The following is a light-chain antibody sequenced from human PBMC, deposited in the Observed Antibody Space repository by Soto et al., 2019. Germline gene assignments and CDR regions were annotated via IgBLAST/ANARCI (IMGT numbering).Light chain of an antibody. Sequence: DIQMTQSPSTLSASVGDRVTITCRASQTFSTWLAWYQQKPGKAPKLLIYKASTLKSGVPSRFSGSGSGTEFTLTISSLQHDDFATYYCQHYNSYSEAFGQGTKVDIK. CDR1: QTFSTW. CDR3: QHYNSYSEA. J-gene: IGKJ1*01. CDR2: KAS. V-gene: IGKV1-5*03.